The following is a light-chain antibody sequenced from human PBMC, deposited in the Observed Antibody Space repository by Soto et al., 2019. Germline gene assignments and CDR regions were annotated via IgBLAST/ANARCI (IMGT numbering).Light chain of an antibody. CDR1: QSISSW. V-gene: IGKV1-5*03. J-gene: IGKJ1*01. CDR3: QQYNSYPWT. CDR2: KAS. Sequence: DIPMTQSPSPLSASLGDRFTITCRASQSISSWLAWYQQKPGKAPKLLIYKASSLESGVPSRFSGSGSGTEFTLTISSLQPDDFATYYCQQYNSYPWTFGQGTKVDIK.